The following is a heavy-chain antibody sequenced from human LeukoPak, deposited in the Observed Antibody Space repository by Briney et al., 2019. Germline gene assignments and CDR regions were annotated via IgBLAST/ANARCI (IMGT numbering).Heavy chain of an antibody. CDR2: IKSDDST. CDR3: ARDLHYSPDF. J-gene: IGHJ4*02. Sequence: GGSLRLSCAASGFTFSSYXMHWVRQAPGKGLVWVSRIKSDDSTTYADSVKGRFTISRDNAKNTLYLQMDSLRDEDTAVYYCARDLHYSPDFWGQGTLVTVSS. CDR1: GFTFSSYX. V-gene: IGHV3-74*01. D-gene: IGHD2-21*01.